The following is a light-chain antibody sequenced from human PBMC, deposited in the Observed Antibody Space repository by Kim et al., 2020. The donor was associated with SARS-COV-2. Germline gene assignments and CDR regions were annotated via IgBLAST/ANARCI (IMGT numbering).Light chain of an antibody. CDR3: AAWDDSLRGVV. CDR1: SSNIGSNY. CDR2: RNI. Sequence: ELTQPPSVSGTPGQRVTISCSGSSSNIGSNYVYWYQQLPGTAPKLLIYRNIQRPSGVPDRFSGSKSGTSVSLAISGLRSEDVADYYCAAWDDSLRGVVFGGGTQLTVL. J-gene: IGLJ3*02. V-gene: IGLV1-47*01.